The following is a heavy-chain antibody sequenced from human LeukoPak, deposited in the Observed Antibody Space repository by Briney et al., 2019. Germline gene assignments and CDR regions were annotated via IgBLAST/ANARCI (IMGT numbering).Heavy chain of an antibody. CDR1: GGSISSGSYY. V-gene: IGHV4-61*02. Sequence: PSETLSLTCTVSGGSISSGSYYWSWIRQPAGKGLEWIGRIYTSGSTNYNPSLKSRVTISVDTSKNQFSLKLSSVTAADTAVYYCAREGWKMNTVTTSWYFDLWGRGTLVTVSS. J-gene: IGHJ2*01. CDR2: IYTSGST. D-gene: IGHD4-17*01. CDR3: AREGWKMNTVTTSWYFDL.